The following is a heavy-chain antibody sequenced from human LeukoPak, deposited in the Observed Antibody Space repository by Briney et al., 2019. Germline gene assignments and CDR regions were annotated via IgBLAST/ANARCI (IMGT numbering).Heavy chain of an antibody. CDR1: GFTFSNYA. Sequence: PGGSLRLSCAASGFTFSNYAINWVRQAPGKGLEWVSYISSSSSIIYYADSVKGRFTISRDNAKNSVYLQMNSLRAEDTAVYYCARRRYCSDGSCFFDYWGQGTLVTVSS. CDR2: ISSSSSII. V-gene: IGHV3-48*01. J-gene: IGHJ4*02. D-gene: IGHD2-15*01. CDR3: ARRRYCSDGSCFFDY.